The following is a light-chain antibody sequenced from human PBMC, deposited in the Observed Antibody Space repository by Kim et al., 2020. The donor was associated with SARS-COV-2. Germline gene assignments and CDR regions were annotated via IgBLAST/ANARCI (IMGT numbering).Light chain of an antibody. J-gene: IGKJ2*01. Sequence: EIVLTQSPATLSLSPGERATLSCRASQYIDNWLAWYQQKPGQVPRLLIYDASNRATGIPARFSGSGSGTDFTLTISSLEPEDFAVYYYQHRQTGPLTFGQGTKREI. V-gene: IGKV3-11*01. CDR1: QYIDNW. CDR3: QHRQTGPLT. CDR2: DAS.